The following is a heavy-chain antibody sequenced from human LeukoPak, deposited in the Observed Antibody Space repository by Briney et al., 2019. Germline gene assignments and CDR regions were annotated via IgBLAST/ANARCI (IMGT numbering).Heavy chain of an antibody. CDR2: IYYSGST. D-gene: IGHD1-1*01. Sequence: SETLSLTCTVSGGSISSGDYYWSWIRQPPGKGLEWIGYIYYSGSTYYNPSLKSRVTISVDTSKNQFSLKLSSVTAADTAVYYCARLSVAGTNWFDPWGQGTLVTVSS. CDR1: GGSISSGDYY. J-gene: IGHJ5*02. V-gene: IGHV4-30-4*01. CDR3: ARLSVAGTNWFDP.